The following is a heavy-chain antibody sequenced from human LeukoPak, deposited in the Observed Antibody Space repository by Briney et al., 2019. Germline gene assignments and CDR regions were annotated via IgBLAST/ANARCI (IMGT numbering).Heavy chain of an antibody. Sequence: PGGSLRFSCAASGFTFTNAWMTWVRQAPGKGLEWVDRHKSNTDGETTDYDAPVKSRFTISRDDSKNTLNLQMNSLKTEDTAVYYCTTFYYYGSGSYLCYWGQGTLVTVSS. CDR2: HKSNTDGETT. CDR3: TTFYYYGSGSYLCY. CDR1: GFTFTNAW. D-gene: IGHD3-10*01. J-gene: IGHJ4*02. V-gene: IGHV3-15*01.